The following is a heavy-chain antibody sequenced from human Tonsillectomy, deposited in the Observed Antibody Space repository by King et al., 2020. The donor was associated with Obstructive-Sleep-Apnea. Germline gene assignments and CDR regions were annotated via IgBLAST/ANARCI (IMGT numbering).Heavy chain of an antibody. CDR2: IIPILGLA. V-gene: IGHV1-69*10. J-gene: IGHJ6*02. CDR3: ADNSPLDV. D-gene: IGHD2/OR15-2a*01. CDR1: GGTFSSSA. Sequence: QLVQSGAGVKKPGSSVKGFCQASGGTFSSSAISWVRPAPGQGLEWVGGIIPILGLAKYAQNVQGRVTITADKSTSTAYMELSSLRSEDTAVYYCADNSPLDVWGQGTTVTVSS.